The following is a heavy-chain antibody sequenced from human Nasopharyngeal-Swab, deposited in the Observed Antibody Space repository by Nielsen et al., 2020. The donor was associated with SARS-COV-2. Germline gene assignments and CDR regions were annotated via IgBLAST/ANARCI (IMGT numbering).Heavy chain of an antibody. D-gene: IGHD6-19*01. CDR1: GFTFSNAW. CDR3: GKAVAGTVDY. Sequence: GGSRRLSCAASGFTFSNAWMSWVRQAPGKGLEWVGRIKSKTDGGTTDYAAPVKGRFTISRDDSKNTLYLQMNSLKTEDTAVYYCGKAVAGTVDYWGQGTLVTVSS. CDR2: IKSKTDGGTT. V-gene: IGHV3-15*01. J-gene: IGHJ4*02.